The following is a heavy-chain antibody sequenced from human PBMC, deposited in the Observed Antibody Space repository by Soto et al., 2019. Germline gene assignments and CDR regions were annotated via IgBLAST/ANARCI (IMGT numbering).Heavy chain of an antibody. CDR3: AREPRWELLAFDY. CDR2: MNPNSGNT. D-gene: IGHD1-26*01. Sequence: GASVKVSCKASGYTFTSYDINWVRQATGQGLEWMGWMNPNSGNTKYAQNVQDRVTMTTDTSTSIAYMDLRSLRSDDTAMYYCAREPRWELLAFDYWGQGTLVTVSS. CDR1: GYTFTSYD. V-gene: IGHV1-8*01. J-gene: IGHJ4*02.